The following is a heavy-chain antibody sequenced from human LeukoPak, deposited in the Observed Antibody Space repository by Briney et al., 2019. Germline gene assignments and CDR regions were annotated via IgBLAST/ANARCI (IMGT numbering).Heavy chain of an antibody. D-gene: IGHD3-22*01. J-gene: IGHJ4*02. CDR2: IYYSGST. V-gene: IGHV4-39*01. Sequence: SETLSLTCTVSGGSISSSSYYWGWIRQPPGKGLEWIGSIYYSGSTYHNPSLKSRVTISVDTSKNQFSLKLSSVTAADTAVYYCARRYYDSSGYNYYFDYWGQGTLVTVSS. CDR3: ARRYYDSSGYNYYFDY. CDR1: GGSISSSSYY.